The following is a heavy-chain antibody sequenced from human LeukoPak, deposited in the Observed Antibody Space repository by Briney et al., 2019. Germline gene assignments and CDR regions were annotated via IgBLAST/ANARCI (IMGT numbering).Heavy chain of an antibody. CDR2: IYPGDSDT. D-gene: IGHD3-22*01. CDR1: GYIFTSYW. CDR3: ARPGRSGYYPIDY. J-gene: IGHJ4*02. V-gene: IGHV5-51*01. Sequence: GESLKISCRGSGYIFTSYWIGWVRQMPGKGLEWMGIIYPGDSDTRYSPSFQGQVTISADKSISTAYLQWSSLKASDTAMYYCARPGRSGYYPIDYCGQGTLVTVSS.